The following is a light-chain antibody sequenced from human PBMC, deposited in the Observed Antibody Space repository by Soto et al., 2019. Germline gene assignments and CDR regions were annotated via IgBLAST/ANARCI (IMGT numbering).Light chain of an antibody. CDR3: QQRSHWPPYT. CDR1: QSVHKL. J-gene: IGKJ2*01. CDR2: DAS. V-gene: IGKV3-11*01. Sequence: EIVLTQSPATLSLSPGERATLSCRASQSVHKLLAWYQQKPGQAPRLLIYDASNRATGIPARFSGSGSGTDFTLTISSLEPEDFAVYYCQQRSHWPPYTFGQGTKLEIK.